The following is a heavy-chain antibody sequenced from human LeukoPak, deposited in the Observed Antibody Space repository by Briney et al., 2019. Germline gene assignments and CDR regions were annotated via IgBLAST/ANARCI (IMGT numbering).Heavy chain of an antibody. CDR3: AREYSSGWREDWFDP. D-gene: IGHD6-19*01. Sequence: GGSLRLSCAASGFTVSSNYMNWVRQAPGKGLEWVSSISSSSSYIYYADSVKGRFTISRDNAKNSLYLQMNSLRAEDTAVYYCAREYSSGWREDWFDPWGQGTLVTVSS. J-gene: IGHJ5*02. CDR1: GFTVSSNY. V-gene: IGHV3-21*01. CDR2: ISSSSSYI.